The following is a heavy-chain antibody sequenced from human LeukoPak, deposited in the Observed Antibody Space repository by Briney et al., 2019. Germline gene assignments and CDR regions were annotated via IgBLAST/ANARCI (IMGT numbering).Heavy chain of an antibody. CDR2: ISSSSYR. J-gene: IGHJ6*02. Sequence: PGGSLRLSCAASGFTFSSYSMNWVRQAPGKGLEWVSSISSSSYRYYAEPVKGRFTISRDNAKNSLYLQMNSLRAEDMAVYYCARDADTPAPSYYYGMDVWGQGTTVTVSS. CDR3: ARDADTPAPSYYYGMDV. V-gene: IGHV3-21*04. D-gene: IGHD5-18*01. CDR1: GFTFSSYS.